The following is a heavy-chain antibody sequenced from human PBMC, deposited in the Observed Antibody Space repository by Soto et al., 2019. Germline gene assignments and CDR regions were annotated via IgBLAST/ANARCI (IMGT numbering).Heavy chain of an antibody. CDR2: INPNSGGT. CDR3: ARDRTAAAGTFDY. J-gene: IGHJ4*02. D-gene: IGHD6-13*01. CDR1: GYTFTGYY. V-gene: IGHV1-2*04. Sequence: ASVEVSCKASGYTFTGYYMHWVRQAPGQGLEWMGWINPNSGGTNYAQKFQGWVTMTRDTSISTAYMELSRLRSDDTAVYYCARDRTAAAGTFDYWGQGTLVTVSA.